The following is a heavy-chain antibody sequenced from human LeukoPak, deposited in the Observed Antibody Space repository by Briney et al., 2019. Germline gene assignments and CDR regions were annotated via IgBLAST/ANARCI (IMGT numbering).Heavy chain of an antibody. Sequence: GESLKISCKGSGYSFTSYWIGWVRQMTGKGLEWMGIIYPGDSETSYSPSFQGQVTISADKSISTAYLQWSSLKASDTAMYYCARQDIVVDLLFDPWGQGTLVTVSS. CDR3: ARQDIVVDLLFDP. V-gene: IGHV5-51*01. J-gene: IGHJ5*02. CDR1: GYSFTSYW. D-gene: IGHD2-2*01. CDR2: IYPGDSET.